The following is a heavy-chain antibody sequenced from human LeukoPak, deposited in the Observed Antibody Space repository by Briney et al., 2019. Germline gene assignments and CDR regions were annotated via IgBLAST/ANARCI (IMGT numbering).Heavy chain of an antibody. Sequence: SETLSLTCSVSGDSISSEDYWWGWIRQPPGKGLGGVGSIFYSGSTYYNGSLKRRLTISVDTSKNQFSLKLSSVTDADTAVYFYARQRGHSRWAFDIWGQGRMVTVSS. J-gene: IGHJ3*02. CDR2: IFYSGST. CDR3: ARQRGHSRWAFDI. CDR1: GDSISSEDYW. D-gene: IGHD1-26*01. V-gene: IGHV4-39*01.